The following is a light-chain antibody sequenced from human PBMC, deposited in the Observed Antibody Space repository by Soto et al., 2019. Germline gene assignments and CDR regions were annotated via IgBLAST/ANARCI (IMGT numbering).Light chain of an antibody. V-gene: IGKV3-20*01. CDR2: GES. CDR3: QQYGSSTIT. CDR1: QSVSSSN. Sequence: VLTQSPGTLSLSSGDRATLSCRASQSVSSSNLAWYQQKSGQAPRLLIYGESSRATGIPDRLSGSGSGTDFSLTISRLEAEDFAVYYCQQYGSSTITCGQGTRLEIK. J-gene: IGKJ5*01.